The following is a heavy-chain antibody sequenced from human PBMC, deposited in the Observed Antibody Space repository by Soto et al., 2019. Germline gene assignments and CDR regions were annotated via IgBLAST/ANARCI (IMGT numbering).Heavy chain of an antibody. CDR3: AHRVLRTVFGLVTTTAIYFDF. J-gene: IGHJ4*02. V-gene: IGHV2-5*02. CDR2: IYWDDDK. D-gene: IGHD3-3*01. Sequence: QITLNESGPTQVKPRQTLTLTCTFSGFSLTTSGVGVGWIRQSPGKAPEWLALIYWDDDKRYSPSLKSRLTITKDPSKNRVVLTMAELDPADTATYYCAHRVLRTVFGLVTTTAIYFDFWGQGTPVAVSS. CDR1: GFSLTTSGVG.